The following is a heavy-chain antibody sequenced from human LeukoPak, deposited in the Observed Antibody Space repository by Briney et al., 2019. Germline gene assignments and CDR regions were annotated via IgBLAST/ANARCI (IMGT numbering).Heavy chain of an antibody. CDR2: ISGSGPYT. CDR3: AKHGYCSGISCFFDF. J-gene: IGHJ4*02. Sequence: GGSLRLSCAASGFTFNIHAMSWVRQAPGKGLEWVSAISGSGPYTFYTDSVKGRFTISRDSSKNTLYLQMNSLRAEDTALYYCAKHGYCSGISCFFDFWGQGTQVTVSS. V-gene: IGHV3-23*01. D-gene: IGHD2-2*03. CDR1: GFTFNIHA.